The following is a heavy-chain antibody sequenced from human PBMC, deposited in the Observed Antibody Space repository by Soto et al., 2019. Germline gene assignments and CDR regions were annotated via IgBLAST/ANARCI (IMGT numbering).Heavy chain of an antibody. CDR3: ARDLYPLAYYFDY. CDR2: ISGHNGAT. V-gene: IGHV1-18*04. CDR1: GYNFVNHG. Sequence: GASVKVSCKTSGYNFVNHGISWVRQAPGRGLEWLGWISGHNGATKYGKRLQGRVTMTMDTSTTTAYMELRSLRSDDTAVYYCARDLYPLAYYFDYWGQGTLVTVSS. J-gene: IGHJ4*02.